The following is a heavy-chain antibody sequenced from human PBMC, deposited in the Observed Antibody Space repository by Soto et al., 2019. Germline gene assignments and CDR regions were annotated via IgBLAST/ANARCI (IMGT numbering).Heavy chain of an antibody. CDR2: IIPVLGVT. CDR3: ARRRYCGVDCYNKFYYGMDV. V-gene: IGHV1-69*02. Sequence: QVQLVQSGAEVRKPGSSVEVSCMASGSTFSSYTVNWVRQAPGQGLEWIGRIIPVLGVTHYARRFQGRVTITADRSRKTACMELASLTSEDTAVYYCARRRYCGVDCYNKFYYGMDVWGQGITVTVSS. CDR1: GSTFSSYT. D-gene: IGHD2-21*02. J-gene: IGHJ6*02.